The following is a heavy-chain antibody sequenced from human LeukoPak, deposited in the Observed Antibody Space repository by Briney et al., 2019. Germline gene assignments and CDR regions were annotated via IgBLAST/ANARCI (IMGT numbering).Heavy chain of an antibody. J-gene: IGHJ4*02. CDR3: TTVYCSTTSCKPGTDY. D-gene: IGHD2-2*01. Sequence: KTGGSLRLSCAASGFTFSNAWMSWVRQAPGKGPEWVGRIKSKTDSGTTDYAAPVKGRFTISRDDSKNTLYLQMDSLKTEDTAVYYCTTVYCSTTSCKPGTDYWGQGTLLTVSS. CDR2: IKSKTDSGTT. V-gene: IGHV3-15*01. CDR1: GFTFSNAW.